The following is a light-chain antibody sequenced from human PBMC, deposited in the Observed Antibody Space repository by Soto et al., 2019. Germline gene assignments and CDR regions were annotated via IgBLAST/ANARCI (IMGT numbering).Light chain of an antibody. J-gene: IGLJ1*01. Sequence: QSVLTQPPSVSGSPGQSVTISCTGTSSDFNNYDRVSWYQRPPGTGPKLIIFEVNNRPSGVPDRFSGSKSGNTASLTISGLQAEDEREYYCSLYTTDSTYVFGPGTKVTVL. CDR2: EVN. CDR3: SLYTTDSTYV. CDR1: SSDFNNYDR. V-gene: IGLV2-18*01.